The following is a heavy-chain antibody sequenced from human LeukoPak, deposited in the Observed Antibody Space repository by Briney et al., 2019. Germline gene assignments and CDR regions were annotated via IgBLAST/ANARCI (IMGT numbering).Heavy chain of an antibody. Sequence: SGGSLRLSCAASGLTFSFSVYSMNWVRQAPGKGLEWVSSIISSSSYIYYADSVEGRFTISRDNAKNSLYLQMNTLRAEDTAVYYCATSGYHYGLVDYWGQGTLVTVSS. V-gene: IGHV3-21*01. CDR2: IISSSSYI. D-gene: IGHD5-18*01. J-gene: IGHJ4*02. CDR1: GLTFSFSVYS. CDR3: ATSGYHYGLVDY.